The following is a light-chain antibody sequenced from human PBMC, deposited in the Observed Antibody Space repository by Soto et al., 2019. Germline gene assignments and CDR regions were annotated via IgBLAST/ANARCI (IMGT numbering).Light chain of an antibody. CDR3: SSYASTTTPYVV. J-gene: IGLJ2*01. V-gene: IGLV2-14*01. Sequence: QSALTQPASVSGSPGQSITLSCTATSGDVGGYNYVSWYQQHPGKAPKLMIYEVSNRPSGVSKRFSGSKSGNTASLTISGLQAEDEADYYCSSYASTTTPYVVFGGGTKVTVL. CDR2: EVS. CDR1: SGDVGGYNY.